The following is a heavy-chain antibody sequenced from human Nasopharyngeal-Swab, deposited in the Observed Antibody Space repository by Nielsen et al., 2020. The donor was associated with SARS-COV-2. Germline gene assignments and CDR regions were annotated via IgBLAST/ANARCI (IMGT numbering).Heavy chain of an antibody. V-gene: IGHV7-4-1*02. Sequence: ASVKVSSKVLESTLTAFVMNWVGRPPGKGLEWMGWINTNTGNPTYAQGFTGRFAFSLDTSVSTAYLQISSLKAEDTAVYYCARARGQPHNYYYYGMDVWGQGTTVTVSS. CDR2: INTNTGNP. CDR3: ARARGQPHNYYYYGMDV. J-gene: IGHJ6*02. CDR1: ESTLTAFV.